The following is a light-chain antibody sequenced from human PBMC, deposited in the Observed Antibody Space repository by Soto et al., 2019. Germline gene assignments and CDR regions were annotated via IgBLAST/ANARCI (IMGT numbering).Light chain of an antibody. J-gene: IGKJ1*01. Sequence: DIKMTQSPSTLSASVGDRVTITCRASQSISSWLAWYQQKPGKAPKLLIYKASSLESGVPSRFSRSGSGTENTLTISSLQPDDFATYYCQQYNSYRRTFGQGTKVEIK. V-gene: IGKV1-5*03. CDR3: QQYNSYRRT. CDR2: KAS. CDR1: QSISSW.